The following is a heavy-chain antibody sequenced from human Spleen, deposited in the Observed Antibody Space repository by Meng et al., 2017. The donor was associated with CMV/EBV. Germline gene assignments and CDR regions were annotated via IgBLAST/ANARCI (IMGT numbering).Heavy chain of an antibody. J-gene: IGHJ4*02. CDR1: GFTLSPYW. D-gene: IGHD6-19*01. Sequence: GGSLRLSCAASGFTLSPYWMHWVRQTPGKGLVWVSRINSHGSSIDYADSVKGRFTISRDSAKNTLYLQMNSLRAEDTAVYYCAREGRGWYGGFDYWGQGTLVTVS. V-gene: IGHV3-74*01. CDR3: AREGRGWYGGFDY. CDR2: INSHGSSI.